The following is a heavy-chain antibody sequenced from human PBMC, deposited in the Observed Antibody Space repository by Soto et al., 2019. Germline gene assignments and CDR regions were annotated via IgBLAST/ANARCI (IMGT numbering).Heavy chain of an antibody. CDR3: ARAKGLLTVTTAWFDP. D-gene: IGHD4-17*01. CDR1: GGSISSGDYY. J-gene: IGHJ5*02. Sequence: QVQLQESGPGLVKPSQTLSLTCTVSGGSISSGDYYWSWIRQPPGKGLEWIGYIYYSGSTYYKPSLKSRVTISGDTSKNQFSLKLSSVTAADTAVYYCARAKGLLTVTTAWFDPWGQGTLVTVSS. CDR2: IYYSGST. V-gene: IGHV4-30-4*01.